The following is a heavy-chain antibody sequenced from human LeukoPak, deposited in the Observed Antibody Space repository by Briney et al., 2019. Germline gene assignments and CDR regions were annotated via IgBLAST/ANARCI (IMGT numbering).Heavy chain of an antibody. CDR2: IQFDGSNK. CDR1: GFTFSSYG. J-gene: IGHJ5*02. Sequence: GGSLRLSCAASGFTFSSYGMHWVRQAPGKGLEWVAFIQFDGSNKYYADSVKGRFTISRDNSKNTLYLQMNSLRGEDTAVYYCAKGLLRFLEWSFDPWGQGTLVTASS. D-gene: IGHD3-3*01. CDR3: AKGLLRFLEWSFDP. V-gene: IGHV3-30*02.